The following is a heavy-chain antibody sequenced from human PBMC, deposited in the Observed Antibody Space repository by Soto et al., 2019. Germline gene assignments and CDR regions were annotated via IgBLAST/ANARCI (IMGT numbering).Heavy chain of an antibody. V-gene: IGHV4-34*01. J-gene: IGHJ5*02. D-gene: IGHD3-3*01. CDR3: ATRITVFGLLIPPFDP. CDR1: GGSVNVYY. CDR2: INHTGGT. Sequence: SETLSLTCAVYGGSVNVYYWNWIRQPPGKGLEWIGEINHTGGTHYNPSLKSRVTMSVDTSKNQFSLRLSSVTAADTAIYYCATRITVFGLLIPPFDPWGQGTQVTVSS.